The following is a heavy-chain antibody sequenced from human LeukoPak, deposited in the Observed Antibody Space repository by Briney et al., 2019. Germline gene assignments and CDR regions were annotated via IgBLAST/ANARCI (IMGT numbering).Heavy chain of an antibody. CDR2: IYYSGST. CDR1: GGSISSYY. CDR3: ARGGRGGYYDSSGYYAYNWFDP. D-gene: IGHD3-22*01. J-gene: IGHJ5*02. V-gene: IGHV4-59*01. Sequence: SETLSLTCTVSGGSISSYYWSWIRQPPGKGLEWIGYIYYSGSTNYNPSLKSRVTISVDTSKNQFSLKLSSVTAADTAVYYCARGGRGGYYDSSGYYAYNWFDPWGQGTLVTVSS.